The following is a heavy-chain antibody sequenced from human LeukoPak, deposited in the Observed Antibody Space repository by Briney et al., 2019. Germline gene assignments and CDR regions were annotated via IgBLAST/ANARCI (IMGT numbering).Heavy chain of an antibody. D-gene: IGHD6-19*01. CDR3: AKDTLPGIAVAGTLGVDY. J-gene: IGHJ4*02. CDR2: IRYDGSNE. Sequence: GGSLRLSCAVSGFSFSTYGMHWVRQAPGKGLEWVAFIRYDGSNEYYGDSVKGRFTISRDNAKNSLYLQMNSLRAEDTALYYCAKDTLPGIAVAGTLGVDYWGQGTLVTVSS. CDR1: GFSFSTYG. V-gene: IGHV3-30*02.